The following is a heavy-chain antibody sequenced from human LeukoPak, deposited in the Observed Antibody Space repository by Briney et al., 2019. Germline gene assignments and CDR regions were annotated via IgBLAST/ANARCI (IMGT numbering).Heavy chain of an antibody. CDR3: TTLLAGDYFDY. Sequence: PGGSLRLSCAASGFTFSNAWMSWVRQAPGKGLEWVGRIKTKTDGGTTDYAAPVKGRFTISRDDSKNTLYLQMNGLKTEDTAVYYCTTLLAGDYFDYWGQGTLVTVSS. D-gene: IGHD3-3*02. CDR2: IKTKTDGGTT. J-gene: IGHJ4*02. CDR1: GFTFSNAW. V-gene: IGHV3-15*01.